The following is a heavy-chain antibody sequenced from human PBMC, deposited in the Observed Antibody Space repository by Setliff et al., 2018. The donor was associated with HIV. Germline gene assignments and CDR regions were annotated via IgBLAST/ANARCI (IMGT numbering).Heavy chain of an antibody. V-gene: IGHV4-34*01. Sequence: SETLSLTCAVYGESLSGYYWSWIRQPPGKGLEWIGEINYSRATNYNPSLQSRVTISVDTSKNQFSLRLSSVTAADTGVYYCARHRDPPGSSWIYYYYYMDLWGAGATVTAP. D-gene: IGHD6-13*01. CDR2: INYSRAT. CDR1: GESLSGYY. CDR3: ARHRDPPGSSWIYYYYYMDL. J-gene: IGHJ6*03.